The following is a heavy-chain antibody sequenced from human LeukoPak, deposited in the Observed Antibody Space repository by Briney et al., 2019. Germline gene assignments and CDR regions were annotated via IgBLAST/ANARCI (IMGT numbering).Heavy chain of an antibody. CDR1: GFTFSSYA. J-gene: IGHJ4*02. CDR3: ARDVWGGSYFDY. CDR2: ISYDGSNK. D-gene: IGHD1-26*01. Sequence: GGSLRLSCAASGFTFSSYAMYWVRQAPGKGLEWVAVISYDGSNKYYADSVKGRFTISRDNSKNTLYLQMNSLRAEDTAVYYCARDVWGGSYFDYWGQGTLVTVSS. V-gene: IGHV3-30*04.